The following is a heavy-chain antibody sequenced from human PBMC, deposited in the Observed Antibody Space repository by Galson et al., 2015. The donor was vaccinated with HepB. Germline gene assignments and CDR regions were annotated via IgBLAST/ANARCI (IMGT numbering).Heavy chain of an antibody. D-gene: IGHD6-13*01. CDR1: GDTLNSYA. CDR3: ASAKTAAGPSYFYYYMDV. Sequence: SVKVSCKATGDTLNSYAFSWVRLAPGQGLEWMGMIIPILGITKDAQKFQGRVTLIADESTTTVYMVLSSLRSEDTAVYYCASAKTAAGPSYFYYYMDVWGKGTTVTVSS. V-gene: IGHV1-69*04. CDR2: IIPILGIT. J-gene: IGHJ6*03.